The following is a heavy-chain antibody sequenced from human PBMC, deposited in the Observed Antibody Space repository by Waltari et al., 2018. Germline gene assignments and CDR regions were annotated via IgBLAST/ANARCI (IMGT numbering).Heavy chain of an antibody. Sequence: EVQLVESGGGVRRPGGSLRVSCAASGFNFDDHGMRWVRQAPGKGLEWVSSINWNGGSTCYADSVRGRFTISRDNAKNSLYLQMNSLRADDTALYYCAREKLMGEYIDYWGQGTLVTVSS. CDR1: GFNFDDHG. CDR3: AREKLMGEYIDY. V-gene: IGHV3-20*04. J-gene: IGHJ4*02. CDR2: INWNGGST. D-gene: IGHD2-15*01.